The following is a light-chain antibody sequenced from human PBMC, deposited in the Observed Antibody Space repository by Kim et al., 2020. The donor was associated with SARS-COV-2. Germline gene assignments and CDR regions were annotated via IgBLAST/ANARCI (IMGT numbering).Light chain of an antibody. V-gene: IGKV1-5*01. CDR3: QQYSTYSYS. J-gene: IGKJ2*03. CDR2: DAT. Sequence: SAYIGDRVSITCRASQSVDRWLAWYQQRPGKAPKLLIYDATDLKSGVPSRFSGRGSGTEFTLTITSLQPDDFGTYYCQQYSTYSYSLGQGTKLEIK. CDR1: QSVDRW.